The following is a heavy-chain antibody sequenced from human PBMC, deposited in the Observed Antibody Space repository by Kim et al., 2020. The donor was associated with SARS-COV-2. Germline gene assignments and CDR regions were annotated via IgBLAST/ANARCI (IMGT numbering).Heavy chain of an antibody. J-gene: IGHJ4*02. D-gene: IGHD5-12*01. V-gene: IGHV3-7*01. Sequence: GGSLRLSCAASGFPFNKFWMTWVRQAPEKGPEWVASIKEDGSETYYADSVKGRFTISRDNAKNSMYLQMNTLRGEDTAVYFCAKGYSRAYDYLGQGTLVTASS. CDR1: GFPFNKFW. CDR3: AKGYSRAYDY. CDR2: IKEDGSET.